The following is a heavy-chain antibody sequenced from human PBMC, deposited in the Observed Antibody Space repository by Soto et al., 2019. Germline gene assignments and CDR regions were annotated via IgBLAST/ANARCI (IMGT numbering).Heavy chain of an antibody. D-gene: IGHD5-12*01. CDR2: ISYDGNTK. J-gene: IGHJ4*02. Sequence: QVQLVESGGGVVQPGRSLRLSCAASGFIFSGYAMHWVRQAPGKGLEWVAVISYDGNTKYYADSVKGRFTVSRDNSKNTLYVQMNTLSAEDTAMYYCAKATSAYEIDYWGQGTLVNVSS. CDR1: GFIFSGYA. V-gene: IGHV3-30-3*01. CDR3: AKATSAYEIDY.